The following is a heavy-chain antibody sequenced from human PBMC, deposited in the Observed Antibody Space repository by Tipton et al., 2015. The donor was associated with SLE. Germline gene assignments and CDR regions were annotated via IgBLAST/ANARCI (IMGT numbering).Heavy chain of an antibody. CDR2: IYYSGST. CDR3: ARTPSFTSGTD. D-gene: IGHD1-14*01. Sequence: TPSLTCTVSGGSISSSSYYWGWIRQPPGKGLERIGSIYYSGSTYYNPSLKSRVTISVDTSKNHFSLKLSSVTAAETAVYYCARTPSFTSGTDWGQGTLVTVSS. CDR1: GGSISSSSYY. V-gene: IGHV4-39*07. J-gene: IGHJ4*01.